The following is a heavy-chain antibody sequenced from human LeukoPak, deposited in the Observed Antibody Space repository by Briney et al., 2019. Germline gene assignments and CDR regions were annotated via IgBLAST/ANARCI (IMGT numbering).Heavy chain of an antibody. V-gene: IGHV3-74*01. Sequence: GGSLRLSCAASGFTFSSYWMHWVRQAPGKGLVWVSRINSDGSSTSYADSVKGRFTISRDSAKNTLYLQMNSLRAEDTAVYYCARDMYYDILTGYFTYAFDIWGQGTMVTVSS. CDR3: ARDMYYDILTGYFTYAFDI. CDR1: GFTFSSYW. D-gene: IGHD3-9*01. CDR2: INSDGSST. J-gene: IGHJ3*02.